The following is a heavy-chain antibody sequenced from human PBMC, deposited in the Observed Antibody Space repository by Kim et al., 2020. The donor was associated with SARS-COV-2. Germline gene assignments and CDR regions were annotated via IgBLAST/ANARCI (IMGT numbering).Heavy chain of an antibody. CDR3: AKALVGWLRFGPLDY. CDR2: IWYDGSNK. Sequence: GGSLRLSCAASGFTFSSYGMHWVRQAPGKGLEWVAVIWYDGSNKYYADSVKGRFTISRDNSKNTLYLQMNSLRAEDTAVYYCAKALVGWLRFGPLDYWGQGTLVTVSS. J-gene: IGHJ4*02. V-gene: IGHV3-33*06. D-gene: IGHD5-12*01. CDR1: GFTFSSYG.